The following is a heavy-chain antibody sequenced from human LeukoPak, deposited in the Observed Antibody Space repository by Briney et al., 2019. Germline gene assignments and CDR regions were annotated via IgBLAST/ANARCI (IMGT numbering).Heavy chain of an antibody. CDR3: AKDGSTYYDFWSGYYKGWFDP. J-gene: IGHJ5*02. CDR1: GFTFSSYA. CDR2: ISYDGSNK. Sequence: GGSLRLSCAASGFTFSSYAMHWVRQAPGKGLEWVAVISYDGSNKYYADSVKGRFTISRDNSKNTLYLQMNSLRAEDTAVYYCAKDGSTYYDFWSGYYKGWFDPWGQGTLVTVSS. D-gene: IGHD3-3*01. V-gene: IGHV3-30-3*01.